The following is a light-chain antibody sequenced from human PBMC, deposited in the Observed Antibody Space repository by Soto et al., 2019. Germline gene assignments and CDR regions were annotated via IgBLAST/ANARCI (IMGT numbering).Light chain of an antibody. CDR2: KAS. V-gene: IGKV1-5*03. CDR3: QQYNSYSPT. Sequence: DIQMTQPPSTLSASVGDRLTITCRASQSISVWLAWYQQKAGKXPNXXIYKASRLESGVPSRFSGSGSETELTITISGLQPGDSETYYCQQYNSYSPTFGQGTKVDIK. J-gene: IGKJ1*01. CDR1: QSISVW.